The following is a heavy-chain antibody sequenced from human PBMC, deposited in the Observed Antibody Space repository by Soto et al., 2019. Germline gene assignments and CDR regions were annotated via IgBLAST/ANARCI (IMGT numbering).Heavy chain of an antibody. D-gene: IGHD3-3*01. CDR1: GFTFSGSA. J-gene: IGHJ4*02. CDR3: TRLSLGYYDFWSGYYDDY. V-gene: IGHV3-73*01. Sequence: GGSLRLSCAASGFTFSGSAMHWVRQASGKGLEWVGRIRSKANSYATAYAASVKGRFTISRDDSKNTAYLQMNSLKTEDTAVYYCTRLSLGYYDFWSGYYDDYWGQGTLVTVSS. CDR2: IRSKANSYAT.